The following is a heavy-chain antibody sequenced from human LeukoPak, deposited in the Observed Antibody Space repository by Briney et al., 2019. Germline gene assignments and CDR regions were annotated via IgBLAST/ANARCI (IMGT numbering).Heavy chain of an antibody. Sequence: GSLRLSCAASGFTFSSYAMSWVRQAPGKGLEWVSAISGSGGSTYYADSVKGRFTISRDNSKNTLYLQMNSLRAEDTAVYYCAKEFLEWLLPAPYFDYWGQGTLVTVSS. D-gene: IGHD3-3*01. J-gene: IGHJ4*02. CDR1: GFTFSSYA. CDR2: ISGSGGST. CDR3: AKEFLEWLLPAPYFDY. V-gene: IGHV3-23*01.